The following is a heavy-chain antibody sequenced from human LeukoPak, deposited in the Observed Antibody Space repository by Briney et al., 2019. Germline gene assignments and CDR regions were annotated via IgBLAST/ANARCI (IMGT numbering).Heavy chain of an antibody. J-gene: IGHJ5*02. CDR1: GFTFSSYG. D-gene: IGHD3-10*01. Sequence: GGSLRLSCAASGFTFSSYGMHWVRQAPGKGLEWVAVIWYDGSNKYYADSVKGRFTISRDNSKNTLYLQMNSLRAEDTAVYYCAKDGGDVLLWFGEYNWFDPWGQGTLVTVSS. CDR2: IWYDGSNK. V-gene: IGHV3-33*06. CDR3: AKDGGDVLLWFGEYNWFDP.